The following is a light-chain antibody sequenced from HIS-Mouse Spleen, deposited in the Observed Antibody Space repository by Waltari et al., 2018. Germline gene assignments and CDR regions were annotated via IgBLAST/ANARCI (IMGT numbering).Light chain of an antibody. CDR1: ALPKKY. J-gene: IGLJ3*02. Sequence: SYELTQPPSVSVSPGQTARITCSGDALPKKYAYWYQQKPGQDPVLEIYKDSERPSGIPERFSGSSSGTTVTLTISGVQAEDEADYYCQSADSSGTNWVFGGGTKLTVL. CDR3: QSADSSGTNWV. V-gene: IGLV3-25*03. CDR2: KDS.